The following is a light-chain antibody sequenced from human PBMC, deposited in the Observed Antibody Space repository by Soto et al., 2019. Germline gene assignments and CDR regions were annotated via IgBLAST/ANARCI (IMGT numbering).Light chain of an antibody. V-gene: IGKV3-20*01. CDR2: GAS. Sequence: EIVLTQSPGTLSLSPGERATLSCRASQSVSSSYLAWYKQKPGQAPRLLIYGASSRATGIPDRFSGSGSGTDFTLTISRLEPEDFAVYYCQQHGSSPYTFGQGTKLEIK. CDR3: QQHGSSPYT. J-gene: IGKJ2*01. CDR1: QSVSSSY.